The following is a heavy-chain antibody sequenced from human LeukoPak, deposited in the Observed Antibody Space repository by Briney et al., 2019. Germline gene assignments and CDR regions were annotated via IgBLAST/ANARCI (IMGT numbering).Heavy chain of an antibody. CDR1: GYTFTSYY. CDR3: ARETFPNYYYNGMDV. V-gene: IGHV1-46*01. CDR2: INPSGGST. Sequence: ASVKVSCKASGYTFTSYYMHWVRQAPGQGLEWMGIINPSGGSTSYAQKFQGRVTMTRDTSTSTVYMELSSLRSEDTAVYYCARETFPNYYYNGMDVWGQGTTVTVSS. D-gene: IGHD2-21*01. J-gene: IGHJ6*02.